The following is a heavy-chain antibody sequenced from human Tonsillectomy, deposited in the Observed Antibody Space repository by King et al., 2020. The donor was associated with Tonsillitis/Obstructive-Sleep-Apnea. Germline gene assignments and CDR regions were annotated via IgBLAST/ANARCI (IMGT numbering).Heavy chain of an antibody. Sequence: QLVQSGSELKKPGASVKVSCKASGYTLTNYAMNWVRQAPGQGLEWMGWINTNTGNPTYAQGFTGRFVFSLDTSVGTAYLQISRLKAEDTAVYYCARPSCNSTISYNSAGLDVWGKGTTVTVSS. CDR2: INTNTGNP. D-gene: IGHD2-2*02. CDR1: GYTLTNYA. J-gene: IGHJ6*04. CDR3: ARPSCNSTISYNSAGLDV. V-gene: IGHV7-4-1*02.